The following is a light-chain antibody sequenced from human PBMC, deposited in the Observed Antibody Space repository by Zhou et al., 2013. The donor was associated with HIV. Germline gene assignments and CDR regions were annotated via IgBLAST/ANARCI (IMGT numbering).Light chain of an antibody. V-gene: IGKV1-39*01. CDR3: QQTYSSPYT. J-gene: IGKJ2*01. CDR2: GAS. CDR1: QTITTY. Sequence: DIQMTQSPSSLSASVGDRVTITCRASQTITTYLNWYHQEPGKAPKILIYGASSLQSGVPSRFSGSGSGTDFTLTISSLQPEDFATYYCQQTYSSPYTFGQGTKLEIK.